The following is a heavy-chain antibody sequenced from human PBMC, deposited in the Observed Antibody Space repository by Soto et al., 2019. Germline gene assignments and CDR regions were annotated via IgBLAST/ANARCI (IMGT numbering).Heavy chain of an antibody. Sequence: GGSLRLSCAASGFTFSSYAMSWVRQAPGKGLEWVSGISVSGGTTYYADSVKGRFTISRDNSKNTLYLQLNSLRAEDTAVYYCTKQITIPSTWGQGTLVTVSS. J-gene: IGHJ5*02. CDR3: TKQITIPST. CDR1: GFTFSSYA. CDR2: ISVSGGTT. V-gene: IGHV3-23*01. D-gene: IGHD3-9*01.